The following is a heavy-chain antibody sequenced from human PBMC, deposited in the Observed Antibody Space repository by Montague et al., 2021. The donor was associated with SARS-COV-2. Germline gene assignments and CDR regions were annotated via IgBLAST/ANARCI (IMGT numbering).Heavy chain of an antibody. J-gene: IGHJ4*02. V-gene: IGHV4-59*08. D-gene: IGHD3-10*01. CDR2: MHDSETA. CDR3: TRLPRGSGTWGYFDY. CDR1: DGSIRSYY. Sequence: SETLSLTCTVSDGSIRSYYWNWMRQTPGKGLEWIGYMHDSETANYNPSLTSRVTLMVDASRNQFSLELSSVTAADTAMYYCTRLPRGSGTWGYFDYWAQGTLITVSS.